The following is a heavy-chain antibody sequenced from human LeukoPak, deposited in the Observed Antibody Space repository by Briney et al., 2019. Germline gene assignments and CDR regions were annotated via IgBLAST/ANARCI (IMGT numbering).Heavy chain of an antibody. D-gene: IGHD2-15*01. CDR1: GGSFSGYY. V-gene: IGHV4-34*01. J-gene: IGHJ4*02. CDR3: ARGVVVAGPNYFDY. CDR2: INHSGST. Sequence: PSETLSLTCAVYGGSFSGYYWSWIRQPPGKGLEWIGEINHSGSTNYNPSLKSRVTISVDTSKNQFSLKLSSVTAADTAVYHCARGVVVAGPNYFDYWGQGTLVTVSS.